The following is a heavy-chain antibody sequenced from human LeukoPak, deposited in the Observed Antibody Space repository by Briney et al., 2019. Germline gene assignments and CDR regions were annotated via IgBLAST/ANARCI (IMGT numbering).Heavy chain of an antibody. CDR2: MYYRGTT. CDR1: GGSISSTGYY. V-gene: IGHV4-39*01. Sequence: SETLSLTCTVSGGSISSTGYYWGWVRQPPGKGLEWIGSMYYRGTTYHNAFLKSRVAISVDTSKNQFSLNLTSVIAADTAVYYCARKPIVNSAWYYFDYWGQGTLVTVSS. D-gene: IGHD3-22*01. CDR3: ARKPIVNSAWYYFDY. J-gene: IGHJ4*02.